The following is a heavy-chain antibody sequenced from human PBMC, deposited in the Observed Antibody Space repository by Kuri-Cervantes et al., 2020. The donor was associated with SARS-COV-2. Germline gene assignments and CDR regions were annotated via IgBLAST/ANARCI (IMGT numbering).Heavy chain of an antibody. J-gene: IGHJ3*02. D-gene: IGHD3-10*01. V-gene: IGHV1-24*01. CDR1: GYTLTELS. CDR3: AARSIWNTYYRSEDNNDAFDM. Sequence: ASVKVSCKVSGYTLTELSLQWVRQVPGKGLEWMGHFDREDGETIYAQNFQDRVTMAEDTSTDTAYMELHSLRPEDTAIYYCAARSIWNTYYRSEDNNDAFDMWGQGTMVTVSS. CDR2: FDREDGET.